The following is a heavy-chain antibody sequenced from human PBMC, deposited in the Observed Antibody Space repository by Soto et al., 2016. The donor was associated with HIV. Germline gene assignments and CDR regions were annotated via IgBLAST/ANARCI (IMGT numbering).Heavy chain of an antibody. CDR1: EFTFSDYY. V-gene: IGHV3-11*06. CDR2: ISSSSTYT. D-gene: IGHD6-13*01. J-gene: IGHJ5*02. CDR3: ARGPRIAAGGRENWFDP. Sequence: QVQLVESGGGLVKPGGSLRLSCTTSEFTFSDYYMSWIRQAPGKGLEWVSYISSSSTYTNYADSVKGRFTISRDNAKNSLYLQMNTLRAEDTVVYYCARGPRIAAGGRENWFDPWGQGTLVTVSS.